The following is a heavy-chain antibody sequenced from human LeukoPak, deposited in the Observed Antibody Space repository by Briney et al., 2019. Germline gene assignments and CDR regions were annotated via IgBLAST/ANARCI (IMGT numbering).Heavy chain of an antibody. Sequence: GGSLRLSCAASGFTFSNYNMNWVRQAPGKGLEWVSCISISSNYIYYPDSVKGRFTISRDNARNSLYLQMNSLRAEDTAVYYCARDGGGGLDYWGQGTLVTVSS. V-gene: IGHV3-21*01. CDR3: ARDGGGGLDY. D-gene: IGHD2-15*01. CDR2: ISISSNYI. J-gene: IGHJ4*02. CDR1: GFTFSNYN.